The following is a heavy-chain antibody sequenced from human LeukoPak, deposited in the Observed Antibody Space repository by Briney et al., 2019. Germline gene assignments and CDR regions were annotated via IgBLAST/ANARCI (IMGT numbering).Heavy chain of an antibody. D-gene: IGHD3-10*01. CDR2: ISSSGSTI. Sequence: GGSLRLSCAASGFTFSSYEMNWVRQAPGKGLEWVSYISSSGSTIYYADSVKGRFTISRDNAKNSLYLQMNSLRAEDTAVYYCARVTSGSSYRPFDYWGQGTLVTVSS. V-gene: IGHV3-48*03. J-gene: IGHJ4*02. CDR3: ARVTSGSSYRPFDY. CDR1: GFTFSSYE.